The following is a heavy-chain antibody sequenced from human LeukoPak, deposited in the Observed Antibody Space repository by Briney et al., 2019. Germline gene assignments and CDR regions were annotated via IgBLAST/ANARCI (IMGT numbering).Heavy chain of an antibody. CDR3: ARDSATMITFGGVIANGAFDI. Sequence: SETLSLTCTVSGGSISSGGYYWSWIRQHPGKGLEWIGYIYYSGSTYYNPSLKSRVTISVDTSKNQFSLKLSSVTAADTAVYYCARDSATMITFGGVIANGAFDIWGQGTMVTVSS. CDR1: GGSISSGGYY. D-gene: IGHD3-16*02. V-gene: IGHV4-31*03. J-gene: IGHJ3*02. CDR2: IYYSGST.